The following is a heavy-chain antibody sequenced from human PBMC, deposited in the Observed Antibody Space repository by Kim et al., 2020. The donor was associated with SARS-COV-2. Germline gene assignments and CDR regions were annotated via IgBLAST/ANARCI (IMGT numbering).Heavy chain of an antibody. V-gene: IGHV4-34*01. CDR1: GGSFSGYY. J-gene: IGHJ2*01. CDR3: ARGRFYVRRHYGSRYFDL. CDR2: INHSGST. Sequence: SETLSLTCAVYGGSFSGYYWSWIRQPPGKGLEWIGGINHSGSTNYNPSLKSRVTISVDTSKNQFSLKLSSVTAADTAVYYCARGRFYVRRHYGSRYFDLWGRGTLVTVSS. D-gene: IGHD4-17*01.